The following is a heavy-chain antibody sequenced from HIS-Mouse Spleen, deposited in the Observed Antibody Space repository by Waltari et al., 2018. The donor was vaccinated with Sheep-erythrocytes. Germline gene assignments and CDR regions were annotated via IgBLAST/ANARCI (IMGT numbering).Heavy chain of an antibody. CDR3: ASLTPPSSCYIAAAGTAD. CDR1: GGSISSSSYY. D-gene: IGHD6-13*01. CDR2: IYYSGTT. J-gene: IGHJ4*02. V-gene: IGHV4-39*07. Sequence: QLQLQESGPGLVKPSETLSLTCTVSGGSISSSSYYWGWTRQPPGKGLEWIGSIYYSGTTHCNPSLRGRVTISFATAQTQSSRELGSVPAADTAVHYCASLTPPSSCYIAAAGTADWGQGTLVTVSS.